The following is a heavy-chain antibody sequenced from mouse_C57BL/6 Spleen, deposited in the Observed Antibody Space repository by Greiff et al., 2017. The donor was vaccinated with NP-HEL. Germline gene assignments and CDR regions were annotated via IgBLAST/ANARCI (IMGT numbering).Heavy chain of an antibody. CDR1: GYTFTNYW. J-gene: IGHJ2*01. CDR2: IYPGGGYT. V-gene: IGHV1-63*01. CDR3: ARFDGYFDY. Sequence: QVQLQQSGAELVRPGTSVKMSCKASGYTFTNYWIGWAKQRPGHGLEWIGDIYPGGGYTNYTEKFKGKATLTADKSSSTAYMQFSSLTSGDTAIYYCARFDGYFDYWGQGTTLTVSS. D-gene: IGHD2-3*01.